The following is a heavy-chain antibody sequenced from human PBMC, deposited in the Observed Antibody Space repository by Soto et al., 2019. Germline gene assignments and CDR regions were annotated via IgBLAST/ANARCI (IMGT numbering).Heavy chain of an antibody. CDR2: INAGNGNT. CDR3: ARSVGSGGYPPDPYYYYGMDV. Sequence: ASVKVSCKASGYTFTSYAMHWVRQAPGQRLERMGWINAGNGNTKYSQKFQGRVTITTDTSTSTAYMELSSLRSEDTAVYYCARSVGSGGYPPDPYYYYGMDVWGQGTTVTVS. V-gene: IGHV1-3*01. J-gene: IGHJ6*02. D-gene: IGHD3-10*01. CDR1: GYTFTSYA.